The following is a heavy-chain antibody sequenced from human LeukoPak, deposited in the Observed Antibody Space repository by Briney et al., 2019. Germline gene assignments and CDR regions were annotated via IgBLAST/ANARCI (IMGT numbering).Heavy chain of an antibody. V-gene: IGHV1-18*01. J-gene: IGHJ4*02. CDR3: ARVPRITIFGVVIPDFDY. D-gene: IGHD3-3*01. CDR1: GYTFTSYG. Sequence: ASVKVSCKASGYTFTSYGISWVRQAPGQGLEWMGWISAYNGNTNYAQKLQGRVTMTTDTSTSTAYMELRSLRSDDTAVYYCARVPRITIFGVVIPDFDYWGQGTLVTVSS. CDR2: ISAYNGNT.